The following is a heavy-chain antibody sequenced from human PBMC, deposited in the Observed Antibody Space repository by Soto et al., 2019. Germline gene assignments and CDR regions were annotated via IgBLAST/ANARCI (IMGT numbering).Heavy chain of an antibody. J-gene: IGHJ4*02. V-gene: IGHV1-18*01. Sequence: GASGKVSCKASGYTFSRYCISWVRQAPGQVLDWMGWISAYNGNTNYAQKLQGRVTMTTDTSTSTAYMELRSLRSDDTALFYCARDRYCSGGSCYGLDYWGQGTLVTVSS. CDR3: ARDRYCSGGSCYGLDY. D-gene: IGHD2-15*01. CDR2: ISAYNGNT. CDR1: GYTFSRYC.